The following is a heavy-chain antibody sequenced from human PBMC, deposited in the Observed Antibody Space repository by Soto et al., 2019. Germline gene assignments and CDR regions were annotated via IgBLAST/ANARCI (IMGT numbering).Heavy chain of an antibody. D-gene: IGHD1-26*01. CDR1: GYTFTDYY. Sequence: QVQLVQSGAEVKKPGASVKVSCKASGYTFTDYYMHWVRQAPGQGLEWMGWINPKTGGTNYAQKFQGRVTMPRDTSITTDYMELIRLRSDDTAVYYCARDVVGSDYFDSWGQGTLVTVSS. CDR3: ARDVVGSDYFDS. CDR2: INPKTGGT. J-gene: IGHJ4*02. V-gene: IGHV1-2*02.